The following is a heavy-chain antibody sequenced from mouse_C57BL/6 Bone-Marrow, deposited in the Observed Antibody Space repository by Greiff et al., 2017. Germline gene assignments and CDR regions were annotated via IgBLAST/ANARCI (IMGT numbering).Heavy chain of an antibody. CDR2: IYPGNSDT. J-gene: IGHJ2*01. D-gene: IGHD2-3*01. CDR3: TREDFWLLLFVDY. Sequence: VQLQQSGTVLARPGASVKMSCKTSGYTFTSYWMHWVKQRPGQGLEWIGAIYPGNSDTSYNQKFKGKAKLTAVTSASTAYMELSSLTNEDSAVYYCTREDFWLLLFVDYWGQGTTLTVSS. CDR1: GYTFTSYW. V-gene: IGHV1-5*01.